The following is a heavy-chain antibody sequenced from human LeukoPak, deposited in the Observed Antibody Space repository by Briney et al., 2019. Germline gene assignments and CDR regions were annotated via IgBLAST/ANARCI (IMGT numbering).Heavy chain of an antibody. CDR2: IIGDGRRT. CDR1: GFTFSDNY. J-gene: IGHJ4*02. Sequence: PGGSLRLSCAASGFTFSDNYMHWVRQAPGKGLLWISHIIGDGRRTGYADSVKGRFTISRDNAKNILYLQMNSLRAEDTAVYYCSRGTYPYSSDNWGRGALVTVSS. V-gene: IGHV3-74*01. D-gene: IGHD3-10*01. CDR3: SRGTYPYSSDN.